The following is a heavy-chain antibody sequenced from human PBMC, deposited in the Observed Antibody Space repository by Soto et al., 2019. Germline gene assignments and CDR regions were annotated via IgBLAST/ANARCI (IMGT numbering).Heavy chain of an antibody. CDR1: GFTFSGYS. Sequence: SLRLSCAASGFTFSGYSMHWVRQSPGKGLEWVALISYDGSNEYYADSVKGRFTISRDNSKNTLYLQMNSLRAEDTAVYYCARGAYYDSGGYYLGCLDYWGQGTLVTVSS. CDR2: ISYDGSNE. CDR3: ARGAYYDSGGYYLGCLDY. V-gene: IGHV3-30-3*01. D-gene: IGHD3-22*01. J-gene: IGHJ4*02.